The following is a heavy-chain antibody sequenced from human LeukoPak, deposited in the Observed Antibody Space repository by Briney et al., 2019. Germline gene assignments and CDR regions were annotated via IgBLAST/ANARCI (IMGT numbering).Heavy chain of an antibody. Sequence: GGSLRLSCAASGFTFSSYAMHWVRQAPGKGLEWVAVISYDGSNKYYADSVKGRFTISRDNSKNTLYLQMNSLRAEDTAVYYCARVRPGVNSGKLDYWGQGTLVTVSS. CDR2: ISYDGSNK. CDR1: GFTFSSYA. J-gene: IGHJ4*02. V-gene: IGHV3-30*04. CDR3: ARVRPGVNSGKLDY. D-gene: IGHD3-10*01.